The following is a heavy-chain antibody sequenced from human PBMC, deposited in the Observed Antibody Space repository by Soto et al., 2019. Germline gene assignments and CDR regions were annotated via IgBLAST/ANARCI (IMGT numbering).Heavy chain of an antibody. J-gene: IGHJ3*02. CDR2: IYYSGST. V-gene: IGHV4-39*01. CDR3: ARHNVSSSWYAFDI. D-gene: IGHD6-13*01. Sequence: SETLSLTCTVSGGSISSSSYYWGWIRQPPGKGLEWIGSIYYSGSTYYNPSLKSRVTISVDTSKNQFSLMLSSVTAADTAVYYCARHNVSSSWYAFDIWGQGTMVTVSS. CDR1: GGSISSSSYY.